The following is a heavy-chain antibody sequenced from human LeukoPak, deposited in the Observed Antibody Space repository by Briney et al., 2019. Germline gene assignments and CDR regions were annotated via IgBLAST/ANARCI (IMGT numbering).Heavy chain of an antibody. CDR1: GFTFSSYA. D-gene: IGHD3-10*01. J-gene: IGHJ4*02. CDR2: ISGGGSGT. Sequence: QPGGSLRLSYAPSGFTFSSYAMSWVRQAPGKGLEWVAVISGGGSGTYYADSVRGRFTISRDNSKNTVYLQMNSLRAEDTAIYYCAKENPYYGSGSCDYWGQGTLVTVSS. CDR3: AKENPYYGSGSCDY. V-gene: IGHV3-23*01.